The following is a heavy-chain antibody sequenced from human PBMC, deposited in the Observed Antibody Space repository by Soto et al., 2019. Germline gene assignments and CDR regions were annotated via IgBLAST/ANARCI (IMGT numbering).Heavy chain of an antibody. CDR1: GGSFSGYY. J-gene: IGHJ6*02. CDR2: INHSGST. Sequence: WETLSLTCAVYGGSFSGYYWSWIRQPPGKGLEWIGEINHSGSTNYNPSLKSRVTISVDTSKNQFSLKLSSVTAADTAVYYCASLYSSSQARPTYYYYYGMDVWGQGTTVTVSS. V-gene: IGHV4-34*01. CDR3: ASLYSSSQARPTYYYYYGMDV. D-gene: IGHD6-6*01.